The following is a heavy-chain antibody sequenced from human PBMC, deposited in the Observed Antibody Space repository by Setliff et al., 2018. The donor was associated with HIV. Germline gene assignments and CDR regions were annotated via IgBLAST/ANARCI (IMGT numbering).Heavy chain of an antibody. Sequence: SETLSLTCTVSGGSITSGSYYWSWIRQPAGKGLEWIGHIYTSGSTNYNPSLKSRVIMSVDTSKKQFYLKLSSVTAADTAVYYCARQREVYGTVYYYYMDVWGKGTTVTVSS. V-gene: IGHV4-61*09. CDR2: IYTSGST. CDR1: GGSITSGSYY. CDR3: ARQREVYGTVYYYYMDV. D-gene: IGHD4-17*01. J-gene: IGHJ6*03.